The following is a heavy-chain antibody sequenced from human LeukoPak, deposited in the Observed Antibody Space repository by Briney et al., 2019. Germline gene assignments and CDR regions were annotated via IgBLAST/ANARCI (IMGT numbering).Heavy chain of an antibody. CDR3: AKEHYGGNSEDAFDI. V-gene: IGHV3-30*02. CDR2: IRYDGSNK. J-gene: IGHJ3*02. D-gene: IGHD4-23*01. Sequence: GGSLRLSCAASGFTFSSYGMHWVRQAPGKGLEWVAFIRYDGSNKYYADSVKGRFTISRDNSKNTLYLQMNSLRAEDTAVYYCAKEHYGGNSEDAFDIWGQGTMVTVSS. CDR1: GFTFSSYG.